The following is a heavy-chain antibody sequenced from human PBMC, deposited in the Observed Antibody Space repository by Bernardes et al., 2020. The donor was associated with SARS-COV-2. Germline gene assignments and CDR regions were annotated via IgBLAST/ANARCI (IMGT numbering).Heavy chain of an antibody. CDR2: ISYDGTTK. CDR1: GFTFSTFA. CDR3: AREWEDYTSSLFDY. D-gene: IGHD4-4*01. J-gene: IGHJ4*02. Sequence: GGSLRLSCAGSGFTFSTFAMHWVRQAPGKGLEWVAIISYDGTTKYNTDSVKGRFTISRDNSKNTLFLQMNSLTTEDTAVYYCAREWEDYTSSLFDYWGQGTRVTVSS. V-gene: IGHV3-30-3*01.